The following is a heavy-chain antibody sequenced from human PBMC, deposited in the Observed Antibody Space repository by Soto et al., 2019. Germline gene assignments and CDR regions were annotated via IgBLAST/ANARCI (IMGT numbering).Heavy chain of an antibody. CDR2: IYYSGST. D-gene: IGHD3-22*01. V-gene: IGHV4-30-4*01. CDR1: GGSISSGDYY. CDR3: ARGDSSGQPHRRFDY. J-gene: IGHJ4*02. Sequence: PSETLSLTCTVSGGSISSGDYYWSWIRQPPGKGLEWIGYIYYSGSTYYNPSLKSRVTISVDTSKNQFSLKLSSVTAADTAVYYCARGDSSGQPHRRFDYWGQGTLVTVSS.